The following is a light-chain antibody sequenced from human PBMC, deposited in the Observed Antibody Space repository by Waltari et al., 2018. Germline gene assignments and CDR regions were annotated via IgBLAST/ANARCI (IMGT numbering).Light chain of an antibody. V-gene: IGLV10-54*04. Sequence: QAGLPQPPSVSKDLGQTARLTCTGNSNNVGNEGAAWLQQHQGHPPKLLSYRSNDRPSGISERFSASRSGNTASLTITGLQPEDETDYYCSAWDTSLNMWVFGGGTKLTVL. CDR1: SNNVGNEG. J-gene: IGLJ3*02. CDR2: RSN. CDR3: SAWDTSLNMWV.